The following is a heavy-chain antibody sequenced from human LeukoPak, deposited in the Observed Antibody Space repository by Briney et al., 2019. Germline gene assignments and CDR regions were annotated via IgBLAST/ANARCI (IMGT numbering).Heavy chain of an antibody. Sequence: GGSLRLSCAASGFIFSRYGMHWVRQAPGKGLEWVAFIRYDGSNKYYADSVKGRFTISRDNSKNTLYLQMNSLRAEDTAVYYCAKSLWFGELLGSGGAFDIWGQGTMVTVSS. CDR3: AKSLWFGELLGSGGAFDI. J-gene: IGHJ3*02. CDR1: GFIFSRYG. D-gene: IGHD3-10*01. V-gene: IGHV3-30*02. CDR2: IRYDGSNK.